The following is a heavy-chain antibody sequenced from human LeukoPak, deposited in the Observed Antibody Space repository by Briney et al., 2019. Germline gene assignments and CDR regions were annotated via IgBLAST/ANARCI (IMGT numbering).Heavy chain of an antibody. Sequence: SETLSLTCTVSGGSISSYYWSWIRQPPGKGLEWVGYIYYTGITFYNPSLKSRVTISVDTSKNQFSLKLSSVTAADTAVYYCARHPIYYGSGYYFDYWGQGTLVTVSS. D-gene: IGHD3-10*01. CDR1: GGSISSYY. V-gene: IGHV4-59*08. CDR3: ARHPIYYGSGYYFDY. CDR2: IYYTGIT. J-gene: IGHJ4*02.